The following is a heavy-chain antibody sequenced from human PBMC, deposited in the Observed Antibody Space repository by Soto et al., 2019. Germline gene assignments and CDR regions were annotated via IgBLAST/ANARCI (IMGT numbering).Heavy chain of an antibody. CDR3: ARSGGSLDY. V-gene: IGHV4-39*07. CDR2: MFYSGLT. CDR1: GYSVTSSDYY. Sequence: LSLTCSVSGYSVTSSDYYWAWIRQPPGKGLEWIGSMFYSGLTYYNPSLKSRVTLSVDTSKNQFSLKLNSVTAADTAVYYCARSGGSLDYWGKGTLVTVSS. D-gene: IGHD2-15*01. J-gene: IGHJ4*02.